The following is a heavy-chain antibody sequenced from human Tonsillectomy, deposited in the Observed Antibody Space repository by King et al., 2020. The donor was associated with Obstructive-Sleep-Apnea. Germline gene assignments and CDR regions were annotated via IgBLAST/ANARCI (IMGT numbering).Heavy chain of an antibody. Sequence: QLVQSGAELKKPGASVKVSCKASGYTFINYDINWVRQATGQGLEWMGWMNPNSGNTGYAQKFQGRVTMSRNTSIGTAYMELSSLTSEDTAVYYCSRMDYVDYRNPNWFDPWDQGTLVTVSS. D-gene: IGHD4-17*01. V-gene: IGHV1-8*01. CDR3: SRMDYVDYRNPNWFDP. CDR2: MNPNSGNT. CDR1: GYTFINYD. J-gene: IGHJ5*02.